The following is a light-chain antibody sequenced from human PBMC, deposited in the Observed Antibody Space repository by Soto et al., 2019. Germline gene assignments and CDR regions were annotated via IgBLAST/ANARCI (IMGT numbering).Light chain of an antibody. Sequence: QSALTQPPSVSGSPGQSVAISCTGTSSDVGSYNRVSWYQQPPGAAPKLMIYEVSNRPSGVPDRFSGSKSGNPASLTISGLQAEDEAYYYCNSYTGSRTYVFGTGTKLTVL. J-gene: IGLJ1*01. CDR3: NSYTGSRTYV. CDR1: SSDVGSYNR. V-gene: IGLV2-18*02. CDR2: EVS.